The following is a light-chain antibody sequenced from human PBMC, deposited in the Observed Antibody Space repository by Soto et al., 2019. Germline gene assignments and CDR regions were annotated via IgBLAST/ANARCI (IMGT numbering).Light chain of an antibody. J-gene: IGKJ4*01. CDR2: AAS. CDR1: QGISNY. CDR3: QKYTTAPA. V-gene: IGKV1-27*01. Sequence: DIQMTQSPSSLSASVGDRVTITCRASQGISNYLAWYQQIPGKVPKLLISAASTLQSGVPSRFSGSGSGTDFTLTISSLQPEAVATYYCQKYTTAPAFGGGTKVEIK.